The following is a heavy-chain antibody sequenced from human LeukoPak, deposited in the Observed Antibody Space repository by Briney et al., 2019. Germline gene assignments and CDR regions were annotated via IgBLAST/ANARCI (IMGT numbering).Heavy chain of an antibody. D-gene: IGHD3-22*01. CDR2: IYYSGTT. Sequence: SETLSLTCTVSGGSTSNYYWSWIRQPSVRGLVWIGYIYYSGTTNYNPYLRSRVTMSIDTSKNQFSLKLSSVTAADTAVYYCAREIEGYYDRPFDYWGQGTLVIVSS. J-gene: IGHJ4*02. CDR3: AREIEGYYDRPFDY. V-gene: IGHV4-59*01. CDR1: GGSTSNYY.